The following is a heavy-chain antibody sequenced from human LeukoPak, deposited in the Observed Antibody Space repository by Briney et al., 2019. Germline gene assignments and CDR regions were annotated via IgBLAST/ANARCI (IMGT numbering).Heavy chain of an antibody. CDR1: GGSISSYY. J-gene: IGHJ6*02. V-gene: IGHV4-59*08. CDR3: ARHTGDSSGYNYYGMDV. CDR2: IYYSGST. D-gene: IGHD3-22*01. Sequence: PSETLSLTCTVSGGSISSYYWSWIRQPPGKGLEWIGYIYYSGSTNYNPSLKSRVTISVDTSKNQFSLKLSSVTAADTAVYYCARHTGDSSGYNYYGMDVWGQGITVTVSS.